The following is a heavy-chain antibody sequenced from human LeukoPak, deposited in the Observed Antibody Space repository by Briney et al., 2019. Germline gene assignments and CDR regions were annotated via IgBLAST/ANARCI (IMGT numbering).Heavy chain of an antibody. CDR1: GYTFTSYD. J-gene: IGHJ5*02. V-gene: IGHV1-8*01. Sequence: ASVKVSCKASGYTFTSYDINWVRQATGQGLEWMGWMNPNSGNTGYAQKFQGRVTMTRNTSISTAYMELSSLRSEDTAVYYCARGEYYYGSGSQNWFDPWGQGTLVTVSS. CDR3: ARGEYYYGSGSQNWFDP. CDR2: MNPNSGNT. D-gene: IGHD3-10*01.